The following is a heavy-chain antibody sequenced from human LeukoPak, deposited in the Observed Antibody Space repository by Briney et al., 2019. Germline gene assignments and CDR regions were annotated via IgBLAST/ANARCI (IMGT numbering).Heavy chain of an antibody. CDR2: INPSGGST. CDR1: GYTFTSYY. V-gene: IGHV1-46*01. J-gene: IGHJ4*02. Sequence: ASVKVSCKASGYTFTSYYMHWVRQAPGQGLEWMGIINPSGGSTSYAQKFQGRVTMTRDTSASTVYMELSSLRSEDTAVYYCARASARLTPVDYWGQGTLVTVSS. CDR3: ARASARLTPVDY.